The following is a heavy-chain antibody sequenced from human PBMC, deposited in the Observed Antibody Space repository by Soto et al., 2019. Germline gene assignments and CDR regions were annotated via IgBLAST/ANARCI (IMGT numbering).Heavy chain of an antibody. CDR2: IIPIFGTA. V-gene: IGHV1-69*13. J-gene: IGHJ6*02. D-gene: IGHD2-21*02. Sequence: ASLQVSCNATGGTFSSYAISWVRPAPGQGLEWMGGIIPIFGTANYAQKFQGRVTITADESTSTAYMELSSLRSEDTAVYYCARGLNSKHIVVVTAPYYYYYYGMDVWGQGTTVSVSS. CDR3: ARGLNSKHIVVVTAPYYYYYYGMDV. CDR1: GGTFSSYA.